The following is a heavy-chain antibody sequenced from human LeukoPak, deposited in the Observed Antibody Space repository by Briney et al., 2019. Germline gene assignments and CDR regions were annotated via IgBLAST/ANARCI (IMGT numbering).Heavy chain of an antibody. CDR1: GFTFSSYA. V-gene: IGHV3-23*01. CDR3: AKDTSPYYYDSSGYYCHPFDY. J-gene: IGHJ4*02. CDR2: ISGSGGSS. D-gene: IGHD3-22*01. Sequence: GGSLRLSCAASGFTFSSYAMSWVRQAPGKGLEWVSAISGSGGSSYYADSVKGRFTISRDNSKNTLYLQMNSLRAEDTAVYYCAKDTSPYYYDSSGYYCHPFDYWGQGTLVTVSS.